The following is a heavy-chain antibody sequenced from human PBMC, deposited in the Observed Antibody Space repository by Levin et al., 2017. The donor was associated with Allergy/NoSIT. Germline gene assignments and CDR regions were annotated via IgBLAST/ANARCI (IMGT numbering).Heavy chain of an antibody. CDR2: IRNKAHGGTT. J-gene: IGHJ4*02. CDR1: GFTFGDYA. CDR3: ARGGPPNYDYNWGSYRDGYFDY. Sequence: PGASVKVSCTGSGFTFGDYAMSWVRQAPGKGLEWVGFIRNKAHGGTTEYAASVKGRLTISRDDSKSIAYLQMNSLKTEDTAVYFCARGGPPNYDYNWGSYRDGYFDYWGQGTLATVSS. V-gene: IGHV3-49*04. D-gene: IGHD3-16*02.